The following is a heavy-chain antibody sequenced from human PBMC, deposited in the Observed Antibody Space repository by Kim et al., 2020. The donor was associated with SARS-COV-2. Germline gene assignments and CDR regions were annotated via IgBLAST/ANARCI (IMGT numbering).Heavy chain of an antibody. D-gene: IGHD3-10*01. Sequence: ASVKVSCKASGYTFTSYGISWVRQAPGQGLEWMGWISAYNGNTNYAQKLQGRVTMTTDTSTSTAYMELRSLRSDDTAVYYCARDGFGELNAPAFDYWGQGTLVTVSS. CDR1: GYTFTSYG. V-gene: IGHV1-18*01. J-gene: IGHJ4*02. CDR2: ISAYNGNT. CDR3: ARDGFGELNAPAFDY.